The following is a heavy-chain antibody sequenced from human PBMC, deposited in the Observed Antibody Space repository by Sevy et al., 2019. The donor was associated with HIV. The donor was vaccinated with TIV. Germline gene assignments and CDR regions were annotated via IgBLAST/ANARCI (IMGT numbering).Heavy chain of an antibody. CDR2: INYGGSI. V-gene: IGHV4-39*01. D-gene: IGHD6-19*01. CDR3: VGPTLTYSSGWSYYDS. J-gene: IGHJ4*02. Sequence: SETLSLTCTVSGASISSSGYYWGWIRQPPGKGLEWIASINYGGSIFYNPSLKSRFSISSDTSKNQFSLKLNSVTAADTAIYYCVGPTLTYSSGWSYYDSWGEGTVVTVSS. CDR1: GASISSSGYY.